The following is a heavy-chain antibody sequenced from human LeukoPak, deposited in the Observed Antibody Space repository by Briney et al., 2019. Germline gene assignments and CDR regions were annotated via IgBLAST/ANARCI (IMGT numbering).Heavy chain of an antibody. J-gene: IGHJ6*03. CDR2: ISAYNGNT. D-gene: IGHD4-17*01. CDR3: ARRGTVTSYYYYYMDV. CDR1: GYTFTSYG. V-gene: IGHV1-18*01. Sequence: ASVRVSCTASGYTFTSYGISWVRQAPGQGLEWMGWISAYNGNTNYAQKLQGRVTMTTDTSTSTAYMELRSLRSDDTAVYYCARRGTVTSYYYYYMDVWGKGTTITISS.